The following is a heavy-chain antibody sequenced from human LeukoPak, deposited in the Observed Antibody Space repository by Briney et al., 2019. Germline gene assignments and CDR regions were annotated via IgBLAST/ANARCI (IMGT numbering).Heavy chain of an antibody. CDR3: ASGIAAAGTGSGY. Sequence: SETLSLTCTVSGGSISNYYWSWIRQPPGKGLEWIGYIFYSGNTNYNPSLNSRVTISVDTSKNQFSLKLSSVTAADTAVYYCASGIAAAGTGSGYWGQGTLVTVSS. V-gene: IGHV4-59*12. D-gene: IGHD6-13*01. J-gene: IGHJ4*02. CDR2: IFYSGNT. CDR1: GGSISNYY.